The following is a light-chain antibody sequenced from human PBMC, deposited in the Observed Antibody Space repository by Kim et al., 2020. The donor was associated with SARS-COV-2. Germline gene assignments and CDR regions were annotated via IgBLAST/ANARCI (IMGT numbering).Light chain of an antibody. Sequence: QDVAISCSGSLSHFGSNVVNSYQQLPGPAPKRLRYSNDYLPSGVPDRFSASKSGTSASLAISGLQSEDEADYYCAAWDDSLKGSLFGGGTQLTVL. CDR1: LSHFGSNV. J-gene: IGLJ3*02. V-gene: IGLV1-44*01. CDR2: SND. CDR3: AAWDDSLKGSL.